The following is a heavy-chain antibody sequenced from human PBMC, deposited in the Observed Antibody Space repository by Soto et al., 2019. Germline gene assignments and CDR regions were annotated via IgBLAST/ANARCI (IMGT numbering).Heavy chain of an antibody. Sequence: GGSLRLSCAASGFTFGNYWMHWVRQAPGKGLEWVSRMNSDGSTTNYADSVKGRFTVSRDNTKNTLYLQMNSLRAEDTAVYYCATAEVDYWGPGTLVTVSS. CDR2: MNSDGSTT. V-gene: IGHV3-74*01. CDR1: GFTFGNYW. J-gene: IGHJ4*02. CDR3: ATAEVDY.